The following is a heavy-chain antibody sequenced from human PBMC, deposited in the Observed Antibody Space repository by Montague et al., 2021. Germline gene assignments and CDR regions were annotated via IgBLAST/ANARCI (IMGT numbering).Heavy chain of an antibody. D-gene: IGHD3-22*01. CDR1: GGSINNNSCF. CDR3: SRGPFFFDSRGDYYYESFDI. Sequence: SETLSLTCTVSGGSINNNSCFWAWIRQTPGKGLEWIGSVYDSGRTHHNPSLKSRVTIFVDTSKNQFSLNLTSVTAADTSVFYCSRGPFFFDSRGDYYYESFDIWGQGTTVTVSS. J-gene: IGHJ3*02. CDR2: VYDSGRT. V-gene: IGHV4-39*01.